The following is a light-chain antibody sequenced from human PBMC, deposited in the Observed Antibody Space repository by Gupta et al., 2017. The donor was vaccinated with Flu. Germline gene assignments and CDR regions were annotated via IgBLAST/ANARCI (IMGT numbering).Light chain of an antibody. CDR3: QQYNTYPFT. CDR1: QGISGW. J-gene: IGKJ5*01. CDR2: GAS. V-gene: IGKV1D-16*01. Sequence: DIQLTQSPSSHSASVGDRVTITCRASQGISGWLAWYQHQPGKAPKALIYGASNLQSGVPSRFSGSGSGIDFTLTISSLQHEDFATYFCQQYNTYPFTFGQGTRLEIK.